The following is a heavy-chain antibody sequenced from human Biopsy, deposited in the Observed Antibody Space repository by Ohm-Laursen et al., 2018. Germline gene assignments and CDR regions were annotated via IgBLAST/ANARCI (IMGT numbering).Heavy chain of an antibody. J-gene: IGHJ4*02. CDR2: VTTSSSYI. Sequence: SLRLSCAASGFDFSNYSMSWVRQAPGKGLEWVSAVTTSSSYIYYADSVKGRFTISRDNAKNSLYLQMNSLRAEDTAVYYGARAFPPRGRRLVVVGGDFDCWGQGTRVTVSS. CDR1: GFDFSNYS. V-gene: IGHV3-21*01. D-gene: IGHD2-15*01. CDR3: ARAFPPRGRRLVVVGGDFDC.